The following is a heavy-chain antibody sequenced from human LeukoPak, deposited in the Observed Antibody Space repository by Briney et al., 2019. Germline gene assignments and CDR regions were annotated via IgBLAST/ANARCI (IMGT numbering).Heavy chain of an antibody. V-gene: IGHV4-59*01. CDR1: GGSISSYY. Sequence: SETLSLTCTVSGGSISSYYWSWIRQPPGKGLEWIGYIYYSGSTNYNPSLKSRVTISVDTSKNQFSLKLSSVTAADTAVYYCARERGVVDAAMFSTGGWFDPWGQGTLVTVSS. CDR3: ARERGVVDAAMFSTGGWFDP. CDR2: IYYSGST. J-gene: IGHJ5*02. D-gene: IGHD5-18*01.